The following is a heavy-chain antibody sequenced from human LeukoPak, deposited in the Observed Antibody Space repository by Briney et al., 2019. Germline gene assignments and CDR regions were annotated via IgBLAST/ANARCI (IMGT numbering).Heavy chain of an antibody. CDR2: IYHSGST. J-gene: IGHJ4*02. D-gene: IGHD3-10*01. V-gene: IGHV4-38-2*01. Sequence: SETLSLTCAVSSYSIRSGYYWGWIRQPPGKGLEWIGSIYHSGSTYYNSSLKNRVTISVDTSKNQFSLKLSSVTAADTAVYYCARGGFGAFDYWGQGTLVTVSS. CDR3: ARGGFGAFDY. CDR1: SYSIRSGYY.